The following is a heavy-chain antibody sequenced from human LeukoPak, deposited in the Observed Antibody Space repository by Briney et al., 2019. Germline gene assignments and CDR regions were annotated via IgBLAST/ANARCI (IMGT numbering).Heavy chain of an antibody. D-gene: IGHD1-14*01. J-gene: IGHJ4*02. V-gene: IGHV1-18*01. Sequence: ASVKVSCKASGYTFTSYGISWVRQAPGQGLEWMGWISAYNGNTNYAQKLQGRVTMTTDTSTSTAYMELRSLRSDDTAVYYCARDRYPRSVNYFDYWGQGTLVTVSS. CDR3: ARDRYPRSVNYFDY. CDR1: GYTFTSYG. CDR2: ISAYNGNT.